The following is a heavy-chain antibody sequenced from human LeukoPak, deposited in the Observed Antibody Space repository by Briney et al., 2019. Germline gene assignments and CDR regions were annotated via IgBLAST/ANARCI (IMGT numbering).Heavy chain of an antibody. J-gene: IGHJ3*02. CDR1: VYTFTSYG. CDR2: ISAYNGNT. CDR3: ARDQRDTAMVTGRAFDI. V-gene: IGHV1-18*01. D-gene: IGHD5-18*01. Sequence: ASVKVSCKASVYTFTSYGISWVRQAPGQGLEWMGWISAYNGNTNYAQKLQGRVTMTTDTSTSTAYMELRSLRSDDTAVYYCARDQRDTAMVTGRAFDIWGQGTMVTVSS.